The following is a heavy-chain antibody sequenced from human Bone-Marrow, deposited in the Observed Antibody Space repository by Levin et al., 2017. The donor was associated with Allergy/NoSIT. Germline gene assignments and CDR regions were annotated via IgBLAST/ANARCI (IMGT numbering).Heavy chain of an antibody. CDR1: GSMFSSFV. V-gene: IGHV3-30*04. D-gene: IGHD3-22*01. J-gene: IGHJ3*01. CDR2: ISHDETSI. CDR3: ATAGRTSGYADAFEF. Sequence: GESLKISCAVSGSMFSSFVLHWVRQAPGKGLEWVAVISHDETSIIYSDSVKGRFTISKDNSKKTLYLQMNSLRDEDTALYYCATAGRTSGYADAFEFWGQGTMVTVSS.